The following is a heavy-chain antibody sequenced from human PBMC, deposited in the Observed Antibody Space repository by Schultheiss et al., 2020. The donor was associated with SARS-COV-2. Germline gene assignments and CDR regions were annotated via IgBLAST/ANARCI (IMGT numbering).Heavy chain of an antibody. V-gene: IGHV3-23*01. CDR2: ISGSGGST. D-gene: IGHD3-22*01. CDR3: ARDRVRSLIVVAGQY. Sequence: GGSLRLSCAASGFTFSSYAMSWVRQAPGKGLEWVSAISGSGGSTYYADSVKGRFTISRDNSKNTLYLQMNSLRAEDTAVYYCARDRVRSLIVVAGQYWGQGTLVTVSS. J-gene: IGHJ4*02. CDR1: GFTFSSYA.